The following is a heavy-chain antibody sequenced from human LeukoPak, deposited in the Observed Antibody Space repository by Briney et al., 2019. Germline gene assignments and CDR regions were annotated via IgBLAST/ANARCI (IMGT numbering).Heavy chain of an antibody. CDR3: ARDNSARDEAWWFNP. Sequence: GASVKVSCKAFGYTFTSNYMHWVRQAPGQGPEWMGVISPSGGSTTYAQKFQGRVTLTRDMSTSTDYLELSSLRSEDTAVYYCARDNSARDEAWWFNPWGQGTPVTVSS. J-gene: IGHJ5*02. CDR1: GYTFTSNY. CDR2: ISPSGGST. D-gene: IGHD5-24*01. V-gene: IGHV1-46*01.